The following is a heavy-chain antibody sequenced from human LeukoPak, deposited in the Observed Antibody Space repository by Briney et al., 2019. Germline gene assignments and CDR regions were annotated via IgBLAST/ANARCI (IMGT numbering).Heavy chain of an antibody. CDR1: GFTFSTYA. CDR3: AKQFLWFGELSHFDY. J-gene: IGHJ4*02. V-gene: IGHV3-21*01. CDR2: ITSSSSYI. D-gene: IGHD3-10*01. Sequence: GGSLRLSCAASGFTFSTYAMNWVRQAPGKGLEWVSSITSSSSYIYYADSVKGRFTISRDNAKNSLYLQMNSLRAEDTAVYYCAKQFLWFGELSHFDYWGQGTLFTVSS.